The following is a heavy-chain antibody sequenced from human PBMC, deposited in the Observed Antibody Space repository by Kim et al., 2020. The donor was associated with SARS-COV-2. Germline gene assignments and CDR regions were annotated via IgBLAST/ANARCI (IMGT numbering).Heavy chain of an antibody. D-gene: IGHD2-2*01. J-gene: IGHJ5*02. CDR2: IKSKTDGGTT. V-gene: IGHV3-15*01. CDR3: TAKLVVVPAARIWFDP. CDR1: GFTFSNAW. Sequence: GGSLRLSCAASGFTFSNAWMSWVRQAPGKGLEWVGRIKSKTDGGTTDYAAPVKGRFTISRDDSKNTLYLQMNSLKTEDTAVYYCTAKLVVVPAARIWFDPWGQGALVTVSS.